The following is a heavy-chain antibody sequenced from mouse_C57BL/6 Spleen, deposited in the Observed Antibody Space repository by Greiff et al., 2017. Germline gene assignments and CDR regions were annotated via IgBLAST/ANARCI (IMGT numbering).Heavy chain of an antibody. J-gene: IGHJ1*03. Sequence: DVKLVESEGGLVQPGSSMKLSCTASGFTFSDYYMAWVRQVPEKGLEWVANINYDGSSTYYLDSLKSRFIISRDNAKNILYLQMSSLKSEDTDTYYCARGGLRYFDVWGTGTTVTVSS. V-gene: IGHV5-16*01. CDR1: GFTFSDYY. CDR3: ARGGLRYFDV. CDR2: INYDGSST.